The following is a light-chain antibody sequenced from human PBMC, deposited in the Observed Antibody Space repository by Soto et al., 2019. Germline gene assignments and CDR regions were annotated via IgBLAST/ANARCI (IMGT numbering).Light chain of an antibody. J-gene: IGKJ1*01. V-gene: IGKV1-39*01. CDR2: AAS. CDR3: QQTDSTPQT. Sequence: DIQMTQSPSSLSASVGDRVTISCRASQSIRNYVSWYQQKPGTAPKLLIRAASTLQSGVPSXFSGSGSGTDFTLTISSLQIEDFANYFCQQTDSTPQTFGQGTNVEI. CDR1: QSIRNY.